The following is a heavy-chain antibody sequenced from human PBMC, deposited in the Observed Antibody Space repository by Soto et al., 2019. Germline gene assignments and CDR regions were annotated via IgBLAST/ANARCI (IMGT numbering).Heavy chain of an antibody. CDR1: GGTFSSYA. D-gene: IGHD3-10*01. CDR2: IIRIFGTP. J-gene: IGHJ6*02. CDR3: ARPGSNAYYCYGMDV. V-gene: IGHV1-69*12. Sequence: QVQLVQSGAEVKKPGSSVKVSCKASGGTFSSYAINWVRQAPGQGLEWMGGIIRIFGTPDYAQRFQGRVTIAAEESTSTAYMELSSLRSEDTAVYFCARPGSNAYYCYGMDVWGQGTTVTVSS.